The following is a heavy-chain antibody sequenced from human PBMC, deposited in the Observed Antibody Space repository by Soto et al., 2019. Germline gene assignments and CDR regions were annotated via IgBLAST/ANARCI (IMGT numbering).Heavy chain of an antibody. CDR1: GGSISSGFYS. J-gene: IGHJ6*02. CDR2: IYHSGST. Sequence: SETLSLTCAVSGGSISSGFYSWSWIRQPPGKGLEWIGYIYHSGSTYYNPSLKSRVTISVDRSKNQFSLKLSSVTAADTAVYYCARAELDYYGMDVWGQGTTVTVS. V-gene: IGHV4-30-2*01. D-gene: IGHD1-7*01. CDR3: ARAELDYYGMDV.